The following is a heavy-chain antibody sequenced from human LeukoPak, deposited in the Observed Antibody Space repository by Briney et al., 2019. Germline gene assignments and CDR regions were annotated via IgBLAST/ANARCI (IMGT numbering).Heavy chain of an antibody. J-gene: IGHJ5*02. CDR2: IDDDGAGT. CDR3: ARSASGYDA. Sequence: GGSLRLSCAASGFPFSGYWMHWVRQAPGKGLVWVSRIDDDGAGTAYADSVKGRFTISRDNAKNTLYLQMNSLRVEDTAVYYCARSASGYDAWGQGTLVTVSS. V-gene: IGHV3-74*01. CDR1: GFPFSGYW. D-gene: IGHD5-12*01.